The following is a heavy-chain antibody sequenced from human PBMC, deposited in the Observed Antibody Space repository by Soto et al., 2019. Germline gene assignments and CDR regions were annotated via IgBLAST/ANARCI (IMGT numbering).Heavy chain of an antibody. D-gene: IGHD6-13*01. Sequence: KTSETLSLTCTVSGGSISSGDYYWSWIRQPPGKGLEWIGYIYYSGSTYYNPSLKSRATISVDTSKNQFSLKLSSVTAADTAVYYCATANRAAAGGVDPWGQGTLVTVSS. CDR1: GGSISSGDYY. CDR2: IYYSGST. V-gene: IGHV4-30-4*01. CDR3: ATANRAAAGGVDP. J-gene: IGHJ5*02.